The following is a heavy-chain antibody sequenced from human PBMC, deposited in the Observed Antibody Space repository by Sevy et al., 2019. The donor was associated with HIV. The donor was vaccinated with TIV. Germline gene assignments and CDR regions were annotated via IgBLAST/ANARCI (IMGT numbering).Heavy chain of an antibody. CDR1: GFSFTNYW. J-gene: IGHJ3*01. CDR3: ARLGNNEERAFDL. CDR2: IYPDDSDT. D-gene: IGHD1-1*01. V-gene: IGHV5-51*01. Sequence: GESLKISCKCSGFSFTNYWIGWVRQMPGKGLAWMGNIYPDDSDTIYSPSFQGQVTISADKSITTAYLQWSSLKASDTAMYYCARLGNNEERAFDLWGRGTMVTVSS.